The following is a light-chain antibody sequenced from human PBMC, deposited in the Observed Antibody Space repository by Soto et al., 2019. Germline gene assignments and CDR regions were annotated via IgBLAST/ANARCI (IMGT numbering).Light chain of an antibody. CDR1: SSNIGAGYY. Sequence: QSVLTQPPSVSGAPGQRVTISCTGSSSNIGAGYYVHWYQQLPGTAPKFLIYGNSNRPSGVPDRFSGSKSGTSASLAITGVQAEDEADYYCQSYDSSLSGSVFGGGTKVTVL. CDR3: QSYDSSLSGSV. J-gene: IGLJ3*02. V-gene: IGLV1-40*01. CDR2: GNS.